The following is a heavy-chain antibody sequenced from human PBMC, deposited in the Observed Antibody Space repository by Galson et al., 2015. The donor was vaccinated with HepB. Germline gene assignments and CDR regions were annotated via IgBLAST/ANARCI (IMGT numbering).Heavy chain of an antibody. CDR2: IWYDESNK. CDR1: GFTFSSYG. CDR3: ARGQYTSSWYGGNQEYGMDV. V-gene: IGHV3-33*01. D-gene: IGHD6-13*01. Sequence: SLRLSCAASGFTFSSYGMHWVRQAPGKGQEWVAVIWYDESNKYYADSVKGRFTISRDNSKNTLYLQMNSLRAEDTAVYYCARGQYTSSWYGGNQEYGMDVWGHGTTVTVSS. J-gene: IGHJ6*02.